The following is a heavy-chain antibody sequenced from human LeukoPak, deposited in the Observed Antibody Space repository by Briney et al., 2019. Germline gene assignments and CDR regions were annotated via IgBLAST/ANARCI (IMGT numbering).Heavy chain of an antibody. V-gene: IGHV4-39*01. CDR2: IYYSGST. CDR3: ARHRVAAGFDY. CDR1: GGSISSSSYY. D-gene: IGHD2-15*01. Sequence: PSETLSLTCTVSGGSISSSSYYWGWIRQPPGKGLEWIGSIYYSGSTYYNPSLKSRVTISVDTSKNQFSLKLSSVTAADTAVYYCARHRVAAGFDYWGQGTLVTVSS. J-gene: IGHJ4*02.